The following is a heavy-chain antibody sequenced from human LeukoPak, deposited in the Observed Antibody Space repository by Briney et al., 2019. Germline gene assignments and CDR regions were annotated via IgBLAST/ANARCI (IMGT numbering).Heavy chain of an antibody. CDR3: ANLHNPLEYSSFFYYYGMDV. Sequence: GGSLRLSCAASGFTFSSYGMHWVRQAPGKGLEWVAVISYDGSNKYYADSVKGRFTISRDNSKNTLYLQMNSLRAEDTAVYYCANLHNPLEYSSFFYYYGMDVWGQGTTVTVSS. J-gene: IGHJ6*02. D-gene: IGHD6-6*01. CDR1: GFTFSSYG. CDR2: ISYDGSNK. V-gene: IGHV3-30*18.